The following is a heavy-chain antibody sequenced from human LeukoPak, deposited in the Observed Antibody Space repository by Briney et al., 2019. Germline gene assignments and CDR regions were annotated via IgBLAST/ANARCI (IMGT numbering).Heavy chain of an antibody. CDR3: ARMLDGSRRRGFDY. J-gene: IGHJ4*02. Sequence: PSETLSLTCTVSGGSITTYYWIWIRQPPGKGLEWIGYISYSGSTNYNPSLKSRVTISVDTSKKQFSLNLSSVTAADTAVYYCARMLDGSRRRGFDYWGQGTLVIVSS. CDR1: GGSITTYY. V-gene: IGHV4-59*01. CDR2: ISYSGST. D-gene: IGHD5-24*01.